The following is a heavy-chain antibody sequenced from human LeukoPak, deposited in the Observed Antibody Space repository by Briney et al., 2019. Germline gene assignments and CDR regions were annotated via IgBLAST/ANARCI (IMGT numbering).Heavy chain of an antibody. J-gene: IGHJ4*02. Sequence: GGFLRLSFAASRFTFSSHARTRVRQATGRGLEWVSGISCRGGRTYYADSEKGRFTISRDNSKNTLYLQMNSPRAEDTAVYYCAKGPQWLVAADYWDQGTLVTVSS. V-gene: IGHV3-23*01. CDR2: ISCRGGRT. D-gene: IGHD6-19*01. CDR1: RFTFSSHA. CDR3: AKGPQWLVAADY.